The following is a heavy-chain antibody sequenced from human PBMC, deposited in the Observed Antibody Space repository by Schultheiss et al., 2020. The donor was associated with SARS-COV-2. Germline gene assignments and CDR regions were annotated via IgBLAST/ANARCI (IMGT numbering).Heavy chain of an antibody. CDR1: GGSISSYY. D-gene: IGHD2-15*01. CDR2: IYTSGST. CDR3: ASEERYCSGGSCYYYGMDV. V-gene: IGHV4-4*07. Sequence: SETLSLTCTVSGGSISSYYWSWIRQPAGKGLEWIGRIYTSGSTNYNPSLKSRVTISVDTSKNQFSLKLSSVTAADTAVYYCASEERYCSGGSCYYYGMDVWGQGTTVTVSS. J-gene: IGHJ6*02.